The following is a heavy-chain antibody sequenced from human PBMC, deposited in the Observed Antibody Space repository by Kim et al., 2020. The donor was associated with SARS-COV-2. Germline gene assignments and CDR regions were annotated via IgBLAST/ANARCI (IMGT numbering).Heavy chain of an antibody. D-gene: IGHD3-22*01. CDR3: TTDYYDSSGYRDLDY. Sequence: GGSLRLSCAASGFTFSNAWMSWVRQAPGKGLEWVGRIKSKTDGGTTDYAAPVKGRFTISRDDSKNTLYLQMNSLKTEDTAVYYCTTDYYDSSGYRDLDYWGQGTLVTVSS. V-gene: IGHV3-15*01. CDR2: IKSKTDGGTT. J-gene: IGHJ4*02. CDR1: GFTFSNAW.